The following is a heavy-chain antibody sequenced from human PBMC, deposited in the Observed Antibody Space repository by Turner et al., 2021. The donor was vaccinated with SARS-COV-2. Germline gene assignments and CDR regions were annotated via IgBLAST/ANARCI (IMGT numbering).Heavy chain of an antibody. V-gene: IGHV1-24*01. Sequence: QVQLVQSGAEVKKPGASVKVSCKVSGYTLTELSMHRVRQAPGKGLEWMGGFDPEDGETIYAQKFQGRVTMTEDTSTDTAYMELSSLRSEDTAVYYCTTGYAYCGGDCSIHYWGQGTLVTVSS. J-gene: IGHJ4*02. D-gene: IGHD2-21*02. CDR1: GYTLTELS. CDR3: TTGYAYCGGDCSIHY. CDR2: FDPEDGET.